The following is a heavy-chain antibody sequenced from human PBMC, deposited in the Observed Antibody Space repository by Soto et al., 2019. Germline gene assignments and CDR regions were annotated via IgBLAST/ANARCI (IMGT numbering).Heavy chain of an antibody. V-gene: IGHV4-34*01. CDR2: INHSGST. CDR1: GESFSGYY. D-gene: IGHD3-22*01. CDR3: ARGRRYFSGYYSTFDY. J-gene: IGHJ4*02. Sequence: SETLSLTCAVYGESFSGYYWSWIRQPPGKGLEWIGEINHSGSTNYNPSLKSRVTISVDTSKNQFSLKLSSVTAADTAVYYCARGRRYFSGYYSTFDYWGQGTLVTVSS.